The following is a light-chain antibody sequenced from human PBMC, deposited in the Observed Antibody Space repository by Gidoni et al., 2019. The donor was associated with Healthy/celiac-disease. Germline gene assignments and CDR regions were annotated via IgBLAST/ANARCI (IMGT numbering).Light chain of an antibody. CDR3: QQYGSSPIT. J-gene: IGKJ5*01. Sequence: EIVLTQSPGTLSLSPGERATLSCRASQSVSSIYLAWYQQKPGQAPRLLSDGTSNWATGIPDRFSGSGSGTDFTLTISRLEPEDFAVYYCQQYGSSPITFGQGTRLEIK. CDR1: QSVSSIY. V-gene: IGKV3-20*01. CDR2: GTS.